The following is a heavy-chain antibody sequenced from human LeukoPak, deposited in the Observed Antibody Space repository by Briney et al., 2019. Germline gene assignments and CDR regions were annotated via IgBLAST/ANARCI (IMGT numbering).Heavy chain of an antibody. J-gene: IGHJ4*02. CDR1: GGSISSGSYY. Sequence: PSQTLSLTCTVSGGSISSGSYYWSWIRQPAGKGLEWIGRIYTSGSTNYNPSLKSRVTISVDTSKSQFSLKLSSVTAADTAVYYCARNNPPYFDYWGQGTLVTVSS. V-gene: IGHV4-61*02. D-gene: IGHD1/OR15-1a*01. CDR3: ARNNPPYFDY. CDR2: IYTSGST.